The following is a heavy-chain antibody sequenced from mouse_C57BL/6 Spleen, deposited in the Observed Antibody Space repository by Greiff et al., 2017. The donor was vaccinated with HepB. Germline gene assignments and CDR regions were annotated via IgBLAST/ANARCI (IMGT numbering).Heavy chain of an antibody. CDR2: IDPEDGET. Sequence: VQLQQSGAELVKPGASVKLSCTASGFNIKDYYMHWVKQRTEQGLEWIGRIDPEDGETKYAPKFPGKATITADTSSNTAYLQLSSLTSEDTAVYYCARKEGIYYDYDGFAYWGQGTLVTVSA. CDR3: ARKEGIYYDYDGFAY. CDR1: GFNIKDYY. V-gene: IGHV14-2*01. D-gene: IGHD2-4*01. J-gene: IGHJ3*01.